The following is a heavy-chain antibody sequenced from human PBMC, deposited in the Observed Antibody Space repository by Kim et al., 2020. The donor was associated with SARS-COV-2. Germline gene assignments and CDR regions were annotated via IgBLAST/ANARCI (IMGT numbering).Heavy chain of an antibody. D-gene: IGHD3-22*01. CDR1: GGSISSYY. Sequence: SETLSLTCTVSGGSISSYYCSWIRQPPGKGLEWIGYISYSGSTNYNPSLTSRVTISVDTSKNQFSLKLSSVTAADTAVYYCASGVGRTYYYDSSGYSFDSWGQRTLVTVSS. CDR2: ISYSGST. CDR3: ASGVGRTYYYDSSGYSFDS. J-gene: IGHJ4*02. V-gene: IGHV4-59*01.